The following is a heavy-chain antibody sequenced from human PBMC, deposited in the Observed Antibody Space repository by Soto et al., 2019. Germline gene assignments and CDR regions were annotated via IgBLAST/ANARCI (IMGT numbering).Heavy chain of an antibody. Sequence: GGSLRLSCAASGFTVRSAHMSWVRQVPGKGLEWVSLIHTDGHTYYADSVRGRCTISRDNSENTMSLQMNNLRAEDTAVYFCAGDYRVPFDYWGQGTPVTVSS. CDR1: GFTVRSAH. CDR2: IHTDGHT. V-gene: IGHV3-53*01. CDR3: AGDYRVPFDY. J-gene: IGHJ4*02. D-gene: IGHD3-16*02.